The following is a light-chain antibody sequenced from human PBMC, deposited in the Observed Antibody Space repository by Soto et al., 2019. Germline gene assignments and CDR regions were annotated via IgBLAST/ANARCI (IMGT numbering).Light chain of an antibody. CDR1: QDIRSD. J-gene: IGKJ1*01. Sequence: DIQETQSPSSLSASVGDRVTITCRASQDIRSDLGWYQQKPGKPPKRLIYGASTLQTGVPSRFSGSGSETGFTLTISSLQPEDFAVYYCLQHYTYPWTFGQGTKVDVK. CDR3: LQHYTYPWT. CDR2: GAS. V-gene: IGKV1-17*01.